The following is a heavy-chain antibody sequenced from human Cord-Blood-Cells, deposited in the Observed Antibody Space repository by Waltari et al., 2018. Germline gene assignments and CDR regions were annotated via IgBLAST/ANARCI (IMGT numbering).Heavy chain of an antibody. V-gene: IGHV3-30*04. CDR1: GFTFSSHA. CDR3: ARPSEYQLLYRYFDL. Sequence: QVQLVESGGGVVQPGRCLRLSCAASGFTFSSHAMHWGRQAPGKGLEWVAVISYDGSNKYYADSVKGRFTISRDNSKNTLYLQMNSLRAEDTAVYYCARPSEYQLLYRYFDLWGRGTLVTVSS. J-gene: IGHJ2*01. D-gene: IGHD2-2*01. CDR2: ISYDGSNK.